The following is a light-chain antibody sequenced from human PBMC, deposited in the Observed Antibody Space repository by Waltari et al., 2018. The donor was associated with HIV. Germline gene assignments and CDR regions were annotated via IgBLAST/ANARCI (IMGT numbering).Light chain of an antibody. J-gene: IGKJ1*01. CDR2: GIS. Sequence: TQSPTSLSASVGDRVTITCRASRSVSSNYLAWYQHKPGQAPRLLIYGISSRATGIPDRFSGSGSGTDFTLTISGLEPEDFALYYCQQYGGSPRTFGQGTRVEIK. CDR3: QQYGGSPRT. CDR1: RSVSSNY. V-gene: IGKV3-20*01.